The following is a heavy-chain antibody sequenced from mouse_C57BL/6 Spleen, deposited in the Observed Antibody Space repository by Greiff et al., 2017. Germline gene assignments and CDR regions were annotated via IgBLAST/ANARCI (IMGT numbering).Heavy chain of an antibody. Sequence: VQLQQSGAELARPGASVKMSCKASGYTFTSYTMHWVKQRPGQGLEWIGYINPSSGYTKYNQKFKDKATLTADKSSSTAYMQLSSLTSEDSAVYYCARGAGKDFDYWGQGTTLTVSS. CDR2: INPSSGYT. CDR3: ARGAGKDFDY. D-gene: IGHD3-3*01. J-gene: IGHJ2*01. CDR1: GYTFTSYT. V-gene: IGHV1-4*01.